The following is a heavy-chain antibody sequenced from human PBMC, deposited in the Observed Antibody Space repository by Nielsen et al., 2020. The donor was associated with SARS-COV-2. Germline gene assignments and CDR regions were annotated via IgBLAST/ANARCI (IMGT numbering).Heavy chain of an antibody. J-gene: IGHJ4*02. CDR3: ARGRYGSGSTLEY. V-gene: IGHV3-30*03. Sequence: GESLKISCAVSGFTFSNYGMHWVRQAPGKGLEWVAVISYDGRDKYYADSVKGRFTISRDNSKNTLSLQMNSPRLEDTAVYYCARGRYGSGSTLEYWGQGTLVTVSS. CDR2: ISYDGRDK. D-gene: IGHD3-10*01. CDR1: GFTFSNYG.